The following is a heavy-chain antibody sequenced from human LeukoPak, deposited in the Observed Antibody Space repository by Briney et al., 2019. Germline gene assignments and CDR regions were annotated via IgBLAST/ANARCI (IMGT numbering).Heavy chain of an antibody. Sequence: GGSLRLSCAASGFTFSSYAMSWVRQAPGKGLEWVPAISGSGGSTYYADSVKGRFTISRDNSKNTLYLQMNSLRAEDTAVYYCAKDLWDDPAASFDYWGQGTLVTVSS. D-gene: IGHD2-2*01. CDR2: ISGSGGST. V-gene: IGHV3-23*01. J-gene: IGHJ4*02. CDR3: AKDLWDDPAASFDY. CDR1: GFTFSSYA.